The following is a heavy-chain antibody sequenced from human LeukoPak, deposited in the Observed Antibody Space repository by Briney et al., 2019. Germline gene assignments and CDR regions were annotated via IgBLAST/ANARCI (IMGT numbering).Heavy chain of an antibody. Sequence: GGSLRLSCVASGFTFNNYAMSWVRQAPGKGLEWVAVTVGGGDGTYYADSVKGRFTISRDNSNNTLYLQMNSLRAEDTAVYYCAKLTTSWGQGTLVTVSS. CDR1: GFTFNNYA. V-gene: IGHV3-23*01. J-gene: IGHJ4*02. D-gene: IGHD4-11*01. CDR3: AKLTTS. CDR2: TVGGGDGT.